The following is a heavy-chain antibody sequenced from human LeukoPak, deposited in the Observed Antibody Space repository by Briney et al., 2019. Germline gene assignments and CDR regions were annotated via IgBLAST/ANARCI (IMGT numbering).Heavy chain of an antibody. Sequence: SETLSLTCTVSAGSISSYYWNWIRQVPGKGLEWIGYIFYGANTYYNPSLKDRATMSMDTSKSQVSLKLTSVTAADTAVYYCASGTIFGVIAPFCFHSWGQRTLVTVSP. CDR2: IFYGANT. D-gene: IGHD3-3*01. V-gene: IGHV4-59*01. CDR1: AGSISSYY. CDR3: ASGTIFGVIAPFCFHS. J-gene: IGHJ4*02.